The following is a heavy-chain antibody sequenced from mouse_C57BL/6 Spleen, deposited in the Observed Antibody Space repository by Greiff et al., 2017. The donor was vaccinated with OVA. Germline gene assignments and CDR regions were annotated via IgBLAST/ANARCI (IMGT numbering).Heavy chain of an antibody. CDR1: GYAFSSSW. V-gene: IGHV1-82*01. Sequence: VKLQQSGAGLVKPGGSVKLSCKASGYAFSSSWMNWVQQRPGKGLEWVGRIYAGGGDTNYTGKVKGQATMTADKSSSTAYMQRISLTSADSAVYFCAGSRRASGDFDDWGTGTTVTVSS. CDR3: AGSRRASGDFDD. CDR2: IYAGGGDT. J-gene: IGHJ1*03. D-gene: IGHD6-1*01.